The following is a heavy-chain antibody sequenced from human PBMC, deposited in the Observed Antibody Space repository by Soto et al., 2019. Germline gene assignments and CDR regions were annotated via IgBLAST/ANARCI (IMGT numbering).Heavy chain of an antibody. J-gene: IGHJ4*02. CDR1: GYTFTSYG. D-gene: IGHD6-6*01. CDR3: ARVGSSIAGRWYFDY. CDR2: ISAYNGNT. V-gene: IGHV1-18*04. Sequence: QVQLVQSGAEVKKPGASVKVSCKASGYTFTSYGISWVRQAPGPGLEWMGWISAYNGNTNYAQKLRRRVTMTADTSTSTAYMELRSLRSDDTAVYYCARVGSSIAGRWYFDYWGQGTLVTVSS.